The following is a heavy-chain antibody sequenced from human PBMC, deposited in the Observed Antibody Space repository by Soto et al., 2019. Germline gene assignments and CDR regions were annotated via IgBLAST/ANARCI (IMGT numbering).Heavy chain of an antibody. V-gene: IGHV3-23*01. Sequence: GGSLRLFCAASGFTFSSYAMSWVRQAPGKGLDYVSTISSSGGTTYYADSVKGRFTISRDNSQNTLYLQMNSLRAEDTAIYYCAKAFYTSGLKGGFDPWGQGTLVTVSS. CDR1: GFTFSSYA. CDR3: AKAFYTSGLKGGFDP. D-gene: IGHD6-19*01. CDR2: ISSSGGTT. J-gene: IGHJ5*02.